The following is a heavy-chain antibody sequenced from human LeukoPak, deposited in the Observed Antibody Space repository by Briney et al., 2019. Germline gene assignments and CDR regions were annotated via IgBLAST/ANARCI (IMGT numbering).Heavy chain of an antibody. CDR2: IYSDGST. V-gene: IGHV3-53*01. CDR1: GFSVSSSY. D-gene: IGHD3/OR15-3a*01. J-gene: IGHJ4*02. CDR3: ARGTLDN. Sequence: GGSLRLSCAASGFSVSSSYINWVRQAPGKGLEWVSVIYSDGSTECADSVKARFTISRDNSKNTVYLQMKSLRVEDTAVYYCARGTLDNWGQGTLVTVSS.